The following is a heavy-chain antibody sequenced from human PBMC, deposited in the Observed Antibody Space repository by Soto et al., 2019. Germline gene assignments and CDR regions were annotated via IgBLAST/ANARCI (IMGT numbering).Heavy chain of an antibody. CDR1: GFTFSSYE. CDR2: ISSRGSTI. Sequence: EVQLVESGGGLVQPGGSLRLSCAASGFTFSSYEMNWVRQAPGKGLEWVSYISSRGSTIYYADSVKGRFTISRDNAKKSLYLQMNSLRAEDTAVYYCARVGCSGCSCYSNSMDVWGQGTTVTVSS. V-gene: IGHV3-48*03. D-gene: IGHD2-15*01. J-gene: IGHJ6*02. CDR3: ARVGCSGCSCYSNSMDV.